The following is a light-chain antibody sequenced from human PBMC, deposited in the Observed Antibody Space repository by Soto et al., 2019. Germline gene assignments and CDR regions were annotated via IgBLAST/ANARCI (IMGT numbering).Light chain of an antibody. Sequence: DIQMTQSPASLSASVGDRVTITCRSSQSISTFLNWFQQKPGKAPKLLIFAASILQSGIPSRFSGSGSGTDFTLTIGSLQPEDFATYYCQQSFNTPYTFCQGTKREIK. CDR1: QSISTF. CDR2: AAS. J-gene: IGKJ2*01. CDR3: QQSFNTPYT. V-gene: IGKV1-39*01.